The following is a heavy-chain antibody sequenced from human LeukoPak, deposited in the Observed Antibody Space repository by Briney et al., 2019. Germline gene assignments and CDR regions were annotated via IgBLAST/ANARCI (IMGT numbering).Heavy chain of an antibody. J-gene: IGHJ5*02. CDR2: IYYSGST. D-gene: IGHD3-3*01. Sequence: SGNLSLTCTVSGGSISSYYWGWVRQAPGKGLEGIGDIYYSGSTNYNPSLKSRVTIPVDPSKNQYSLKLSSVTAADTPVYYCARVLGHPRITIFGVVIMRNWFDPGGQGTLVTVSA. CDR3: ARVLGHPRITIFGVVIMRNWFDP. CDR1: GGSISSYY. V-gene: IGHV4-59*12.